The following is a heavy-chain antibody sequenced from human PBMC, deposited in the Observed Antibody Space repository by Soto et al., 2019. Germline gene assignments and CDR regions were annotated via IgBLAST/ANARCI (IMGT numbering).Heavy chain of an antibody. CDR3: AREAKEDTAMVGLYYYGMDV. CDR1: GGSFSDDASSSDWY. Sequence: PSETLSLTCAVYGGSFSDDASSSDWYWNWIRQSPGKGLEWIGEIDRSGRTKYNPSLKSRVSISVDTSKNQFSLKLSSVTAADTAVYYCAREAKEDTAMVGLYYYGMDVWGQGTTVTVSS. CDR2: IDRSGRT. J-gene: IGHJ6*02. V-gene: IGHV4-34*01. D-gene: IGHD5-18*01.